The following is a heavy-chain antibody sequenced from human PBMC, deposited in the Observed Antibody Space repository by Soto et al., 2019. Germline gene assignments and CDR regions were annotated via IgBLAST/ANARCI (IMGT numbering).Heavy chain of an antibody. CDR1: GFTFSSYS. D-gene: IGHD2-2*01. CDR2: LSSSSSTI. CDR3: ASDGEIVVPAAIPYYYYYMDV. Sequence: PGGSLRLSCAASGFTFSSYSMNWVRQAPGKGLEWVSYLSSSSSTIYYADSVKGRFTISRDNAKNSLYLQMNSLRAEDTAVYYCASDGEIVVPAAIPYYYYYMDVWGKGTTVTVSS. V-gene: IGHV3-48*01. J-gene: IGHJ6*03.